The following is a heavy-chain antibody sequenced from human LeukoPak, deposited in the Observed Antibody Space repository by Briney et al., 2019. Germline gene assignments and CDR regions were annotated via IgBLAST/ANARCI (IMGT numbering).Heavy chain of an antibody. CDR1: GFTFSNFA. J-gene: IGHJ6*02. V-gene: IGHV3-7*01. Sequence: GGSLRLSCAASGFTFSNFAMNWVRQAPGKGLEWVANIKQDGSEKYYVDSVKGRFTISRDNAKNSLYLQMNSLRAENTAVYYCARGGMVRGVTQSYYYYGMDVWGQGTTVTVSS. CDR3: ARGGMVRGVTQSYYYYGMDV. CDR2: IKQDGSEK. D-gene: IGHD3-10*01.